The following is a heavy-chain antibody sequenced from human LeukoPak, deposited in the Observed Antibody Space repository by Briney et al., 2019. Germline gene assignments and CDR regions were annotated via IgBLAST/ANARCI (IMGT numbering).Heavy chain of an antibody. D-gene: IGHD5-24*01. Sequence: RSQTLSLTCAISGDSVSSKSVAWNWIRQSPSRGLEWLGRTYYRSNDYAVSVKSRITIDPDTSKNQFSLQLNSVTPEDTAVYYCARGQFSAFGIWGQGTMVIVSS. CDR1: GDSVSSKSVA. CDR3: ARGQFSAFGI. CDR2: TYYRSN. J-gene: IGHJ3*02. V-gene: IGHV6-1*01.